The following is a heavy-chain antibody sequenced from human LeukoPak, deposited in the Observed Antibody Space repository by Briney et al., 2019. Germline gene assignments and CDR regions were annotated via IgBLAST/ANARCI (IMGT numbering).Heavy chain of an antibody. J-gene: IGHJ4*02. CDR1: GFTFSSYG. D-gene: IGHD5-18*01. CDR3: ARGRGTQLWLLVDY. V-gene: IGHV3-33*01. CDR2: IWYDGSNK. Sequence: GGSLRLSCAASGFTFSSYGMHWVRQAPGKGLEWVAVIWYDGSNKYYADSVKGRFTISRDNSKNTLYLQMNSLRAEDTAVYYCARGRGTQLWLLVDYWGQGTLVTVSS.